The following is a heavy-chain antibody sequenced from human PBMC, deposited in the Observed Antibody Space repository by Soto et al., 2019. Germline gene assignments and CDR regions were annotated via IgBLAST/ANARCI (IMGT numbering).Heavy chain of an antibody. CDR3: ARARTPDAFDI. V-gene: IGHV3-21*01. CDR1: GFTFSSYS. J-gene: IGHJ3*02. CDR2: ISSSNSYI. D-gene: IGHD2-2*01. Sequence: GGSLRLSCAASGFTFSSYSMNWVRQAPGKGLEWVSSISSSNSYIYYADTVKGRFTISRDNAKNSLYLQMNSLRADDTAVYYCARARTPDAFDIWGQGTMVTVSS.